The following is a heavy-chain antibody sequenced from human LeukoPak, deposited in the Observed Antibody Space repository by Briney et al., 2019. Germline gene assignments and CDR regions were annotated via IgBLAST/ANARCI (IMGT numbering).Heavy chain of an antibody. CDR2: INPNSGGT. J-gene: IGHJ6*03. CDR1: ENTLTGYY. V-gene: IGHV1-2*02. CDR3: ARGEQQLVLYYYYMDV. Sequence: ASVKVSCKASENTLTGYYIHWGEQAPGQGLEWMGWINPNSGGTNYAQKFQGRVTMTRDTSISTAYMELSRLRSDDTAVYYCARGEQQLVLYYYYMDVWGKGTTVTVSS. D-gene: IGHD6-13*01.